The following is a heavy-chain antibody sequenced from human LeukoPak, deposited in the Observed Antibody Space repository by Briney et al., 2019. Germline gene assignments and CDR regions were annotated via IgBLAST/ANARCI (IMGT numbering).Heavy chain of an antibody. Sequence: ASVKVSCKASGYTFSSFYMHWVRQAPGQGLEWMGIIDPTGGSTSYAQKFQGRVTMTTDTSTSTVYMELSSLRSEDTAVYYCARDHSTGGNWGQGTLVTVSS. CDR1: GYTFSSFY. CDR3: ARDHSTGGN. V-gene: IGHV1-46*01. D-gene: IGHD2-8*02. J-gene: IGHJ4*02. CDR2: IDPTGGST.